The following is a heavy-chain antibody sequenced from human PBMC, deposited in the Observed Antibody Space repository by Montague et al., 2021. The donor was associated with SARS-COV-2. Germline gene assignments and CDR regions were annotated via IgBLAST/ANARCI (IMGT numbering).Heavy chain of an antibody. CDR2: IYYSGST. V-gene: IGHV4-59*01. Sequence: SETLSLTCTVSGGSISRYYWNWIRQPPGKGLEWIAYIYYSGSTNYNPSLKSRVTISVDTSKNQFSLKLSSVTAADTAVYYCARSRENYNILTGYTDYFDYLGQGTLVTVPS. CDR3: ARSRENYNILTGYTDYFDY. CDR1: GGSISRYY. J-gene: IGHJ4*01. D-gene: IGHD3-9*01.